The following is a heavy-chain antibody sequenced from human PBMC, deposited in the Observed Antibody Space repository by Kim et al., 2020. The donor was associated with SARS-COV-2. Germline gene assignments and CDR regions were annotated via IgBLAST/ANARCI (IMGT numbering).Heavy chain of an antibody. J-gene: IGHJ4*02. D-gene: IGHD6-19*01. CDR3: ATDPPGSDWYPYY. CDR1: GFTFRNYG. V-gene: IGHV3-33*05. CDR2: ISFHGIDK. Sequence: GGSLRLSCAASGFTFRNYGMHWVRQAPGKGLEWVAVISFHGIDKYYADSVRGRFTISRDNSYNTLFLQMNSVRVEDTAVYYCATDPPGSDWYPYYWGQGTLVTVSS.